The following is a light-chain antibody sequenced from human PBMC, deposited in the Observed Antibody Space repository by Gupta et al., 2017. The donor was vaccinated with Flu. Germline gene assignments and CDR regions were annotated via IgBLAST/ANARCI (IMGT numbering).Light chain of an antibody. J-gene: IGLJ2*01. CDR2: QDT. CDR1: KLVNNF. CDR3: QTWDSGTGV. V-gene: IGLV3-1*01. Sequence: SPGQTASITCSGDKLVNNFVSWYQQKPGQSPILVICQDTKRPSGIPERFSGSNSGNTATLTISGTQAMDEADFYCQTWDSGTGVFGGGTKLTVL.